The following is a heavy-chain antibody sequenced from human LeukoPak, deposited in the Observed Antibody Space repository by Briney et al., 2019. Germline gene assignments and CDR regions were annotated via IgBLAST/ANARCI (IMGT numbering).Heavy chain of an antibody. V-gene: IGHV1-46*01. CDR3: ARVGSLHDAFDI. CDR2: INPSGGST. D-gene: IGHD1-26*01. Sequence: APVKVSCKASGYTFTSYYMHWVRQAPGQGLEWMGIINPSGGSTSYAQKFQGRVTMTRDTSTSTVYMELSSLRSEDTAVYYCARVGSLHDAFDIWGQGTMVTVSS. J-gene: IGHJ3*02. CDR1: GYTFTSYY.